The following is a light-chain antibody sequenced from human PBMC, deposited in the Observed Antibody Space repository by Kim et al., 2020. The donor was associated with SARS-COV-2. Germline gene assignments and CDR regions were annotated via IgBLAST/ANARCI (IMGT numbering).Light chain of an antibody. J-gene: IGLJ3*02. CDR1: RSNIGSNT. CDR2: NDY. Sequence: VLTQPPSASGTPGQRVTISCSGSRSNIGSNTVNWYRQLPGTAPKLLIYNDYQRPSGVPDRFSGSKSGTSASLAISGLQSEDEAEYFCAAWEDSLTGPVFGGGTQLTVL. CDR3: AAWEDSLTGPV. V-gene: IGLV1-44*01.